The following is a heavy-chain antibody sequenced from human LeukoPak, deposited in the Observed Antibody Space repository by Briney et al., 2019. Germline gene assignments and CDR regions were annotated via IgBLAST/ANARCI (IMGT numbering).Heavy chain of an antibody. J-gene: IGHJ4*02. CDR1: GFTFSTYG. D-gene: IGHD6-13*01. CDR3: ARDLMGIAYRGAFYY. V-gene: IGHV3-30*02. CDR2: IRYDGSNK. Sequence: GGSLRLSCAASGFTFSTYGIHWVRQAPGKGLEWVAFIRYDGSNKYYADSVKGRFTISKDNSKNTLFLQMNSLRPEDTAVYYCARDLMGIAYRGAFYYWGQGTLVTVSS.